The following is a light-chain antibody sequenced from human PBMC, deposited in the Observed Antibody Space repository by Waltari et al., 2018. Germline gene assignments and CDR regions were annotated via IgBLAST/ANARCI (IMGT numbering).Light chain of an antibody. Sequence: QSVLTQPPSASGTPGQRVTISCSGSSSNIVSNTVNWYQQLPGTAPKLLIYSNNQRPSGVPDRFSGSKSGTSASLAISGLQSEDEADYYCAAWDDSLNGPKWVFGGGTKLTVL. CDR2: SNN. CDR3: AAWDDSLNGPKWV. V-gene: IGLV1-44*01. CDR1: SSNIVSNT. J-gene: IGLJ3*02.